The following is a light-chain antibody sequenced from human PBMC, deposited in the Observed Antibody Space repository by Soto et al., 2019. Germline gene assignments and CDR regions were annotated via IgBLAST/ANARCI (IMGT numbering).Light chain of an antibody. CDR3: QQRSNWPRT. Sequence: EIVLTQSPATLSLSPGERATLSCRASQSVSSYLAWYQQKPDQAPRLLIYDASNRATGIPARFSGSGSGTDFTLTISSLEPEDFAVYCCQQRSNWPRTFGQGTKLEIK. CDR2: DAS. V-gene: IGKV3-11*01. J-gene: IGKJ2*01. CDR1: QSVSSY.